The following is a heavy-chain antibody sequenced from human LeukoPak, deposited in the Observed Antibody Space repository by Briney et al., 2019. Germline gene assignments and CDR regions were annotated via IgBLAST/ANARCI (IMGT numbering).Heavy chain of an antibody. Sequence: SQTLSLTCTVSGGSISSGSYYWSWIRQPPGKGLEWIGYIYYSGSTNYNPSLKSRVTISVDTSKNQFSLKLSSVTAADTAVYYCARGGGSGWYHGPFDYWGQGTLVTVSS. CDR2: IYYSGST. CDR1: GGSISSGSYY. D-gene: IGHD6-19*01. CDR3: ARGGGSGWYHGPFDY. V-gene: IGHV4-61*01. J-gene: IGHJ4*02.